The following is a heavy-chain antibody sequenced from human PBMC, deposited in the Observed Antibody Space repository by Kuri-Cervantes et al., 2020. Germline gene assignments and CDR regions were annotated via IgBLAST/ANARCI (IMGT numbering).Heavy chain of an antibody. J-gene: IGHJ2*01. D-gene: IGHD2-2*01. CDR3: AREGVGYCSSTSCYGVRYFDL. CDR1: GFIFSNYG. CDR2: ISGSGDST. V-gene: IGHV3-23*01. Sequence: GGSLRLSCAASGFIFSNYGMSWVRQAPGKGLEWVSTISGSGDSTYYAESGKGRLTISRDNSKNTLYLQMNSLRAEDTAVYYCAREGVGYCSSTSCYGVRYFDLWGRGTLVTVSS.